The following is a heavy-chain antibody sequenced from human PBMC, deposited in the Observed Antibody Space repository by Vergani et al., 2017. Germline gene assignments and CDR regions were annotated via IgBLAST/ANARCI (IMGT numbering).Heavy chain of an antibody. J-gene: IGHJ4*02. CDR1: GGSFSGYYW. D-gene: IGHD3-3*01. Sequence: QWGAGLLKPSETLSLTCAVYGGSFSGYYWSWIRQPPGKALEWLAHIFSNDEKSYSTSLKSRLTISKDTSKSQVVLTMTNMDPVDTAIYYCARIVEYYDFWSGYSTYYXFDYWGQGTLVTVSS. CDR3: ARIVEYYDFWSGYSTYYXFDY. V-gene: IGHV2-26*01. CDR2: IFSNDEK.